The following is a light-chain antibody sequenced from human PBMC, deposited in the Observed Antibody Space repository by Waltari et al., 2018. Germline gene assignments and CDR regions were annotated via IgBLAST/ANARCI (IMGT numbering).Light chain of an antibody. J-gene: IGLJ3*02. CDR3: SSYTSSSTWV. V-gene: IGLV2-14*01. CDR2: AVS. Sequence: QSALTQPASVSGSPGQPITISFTGTSSDVGGYNYVSWYQQHPGTAPKLMIYAVSNRPSGVSNRFSGSKSGNTASLTISGLQAEDEADYYCSSYTSSSTWVFGGGTKLTVL. CDR1: SSDVGGYNY.